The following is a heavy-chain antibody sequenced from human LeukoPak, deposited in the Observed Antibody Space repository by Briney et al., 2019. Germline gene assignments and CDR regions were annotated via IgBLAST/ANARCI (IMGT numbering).Heavy chain of an antibody. CDR2: INSDGSST. CDR3: ARDRRLYYYDSRDAFDI. J-gene: IGHJ3*02. Sequence: GGSLRLSCAASGFTFSSYWMSWVRQAPGKGLVWVSRINSDGSSTSYADSVKGRFTISRDNAKNTLYLQMNSLRAEDTAVYYCARDRRLYYYDSRDAFDIWGQGTMVTVSS. CDR1: GFTFSSYW. V-gene: IGHV3-74*01. D-gene: IGHD3-22*01.